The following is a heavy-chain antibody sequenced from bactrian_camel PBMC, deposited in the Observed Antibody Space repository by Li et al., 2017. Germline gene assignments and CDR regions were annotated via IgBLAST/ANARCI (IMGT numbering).Heavy chain of an antibody. D-gene: IGHD5*01. Sequence: DVQLVESGGGSVQAGGSLRLSCEASGFTGFPFSRNTMSWVRQAPGKGLEWVAGSNSNGGRTDYVDGVKGRFTISRDNAINTVYLQLNSLKTEDTAMYYCAEGWTHNFWGQGTQVTVS. CDR3: AEGWTHNF. V-gene: IGHV3S40*01. CDR2: SNSNGGRT. CDR1: GFTGFPFSRNT. J-gene: IGHJ4*01.